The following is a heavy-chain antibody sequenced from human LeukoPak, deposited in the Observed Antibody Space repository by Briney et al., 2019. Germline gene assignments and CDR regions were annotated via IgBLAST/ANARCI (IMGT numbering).Heavy chain of an antibody. D-gene: IGHD6-19*01. CDR2: TYYRSKWYN. CDR1: GDXVSSNSVA. CDR3: ARGQSIAVAGTFFDY. V-gene: IGHV6-1*01. Sequence: SQTLSLTCAISGDXVSSNSVAWNWIRQSPSRGLEWLGRTYYRSKWYNDYALSVKSRITINPDTSKNQFSLHLNSVTPEDTAVYYCARGQSIAVAGTFFDYWGQGTLVTVSS. J-gene: IGHJ4*02.